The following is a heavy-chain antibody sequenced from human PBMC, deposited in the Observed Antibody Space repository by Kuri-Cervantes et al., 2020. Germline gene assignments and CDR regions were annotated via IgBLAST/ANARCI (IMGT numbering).Heavy chain of an antibody. D-gene: IGHD1-26*01. CDR3: ATGVGATGY. CDR2: ISWNSGSI. Sequence: GGSLRLSCAASGFTFDDYAMHWVRQAPGKGLEWVSGISWNSGSIGYADSVKGRFTISRDNAKNSLYLQMNSLRAEDTAVYYCATGVGATGYWGQGTLVTVSS. J-gene: IGHJ4*02. V-gene: IGHV3-9*01. CDR1: GFTFDDYA.